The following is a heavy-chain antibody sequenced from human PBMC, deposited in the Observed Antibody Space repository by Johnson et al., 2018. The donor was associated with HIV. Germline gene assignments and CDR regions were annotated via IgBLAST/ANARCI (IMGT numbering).Heavy chain of an antibody. CDR3: ARAPYNWNLGLYGAFDM. J-gene: IGHJ3*02. Sequence: QVQLVESGGGLIQPGGSLRLSCAASGFTFSQFAMHWVRQAPGKGLEWVAIISYDGSDKYYADSVKGRFTISRDSSKNTLYLKMNSLRAEDTAVYYCARAPYNWNLGLYGAFDMWGQGTMVTVSS. CDR2: ISYDGSDK. D-gene: IGHD1-20*01. V-gene: IGHV3-30*04. CDR1: GFTFSQFA.